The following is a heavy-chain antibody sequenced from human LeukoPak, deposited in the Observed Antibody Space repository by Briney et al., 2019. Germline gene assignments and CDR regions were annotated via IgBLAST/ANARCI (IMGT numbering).Heavy chain of an antibody. CDR2: IIPILGIA. CDR1: GGTFSSYA. Sequence: ASVKVSCRASGGTFSSYAISWVRQAPGQGLEWMGRIIPILGIANYAQKFQGRVTITADKSTSTAYMELSSLRSEDTAVYYCARGGTIAAAGLDYWGQGTLVTVSS. V-gene: IGHV1-69*04. CDR3: ARGGTIAAAGLDY. D-gene: IGHD6-13*01. J-gene: IGHJ4*02.